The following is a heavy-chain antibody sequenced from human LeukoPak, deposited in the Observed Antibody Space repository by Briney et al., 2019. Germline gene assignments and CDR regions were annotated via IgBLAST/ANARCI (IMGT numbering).Heavy chain of an antibody. CDR3: ARVHYYDSSGYYEDY. CDR2: INHSGST. CDR1: GGSFSGYY. J-gene: IGHJ4*02. Sequence: SETLPLTRAVYGGSFSGYYWSWIRQPPGKGLEWIGEINHSGSTNYNPSLKSRVTISVDTSKNQFSLKLSSVTAADTAVYYCARVHYYDSSGYYEDYWGQGTLLTVSS. D-gene: IGHD3-22*01. V-gene: IGHV4-34*01.